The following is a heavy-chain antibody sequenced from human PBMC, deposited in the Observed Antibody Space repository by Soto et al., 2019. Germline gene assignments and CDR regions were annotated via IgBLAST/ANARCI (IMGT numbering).Heavy chain of an antibody. V-gene: IGHV1-46*03. D-gene: IGHD4-17*01. CDR1: GYTFTSYY. CDR2: INPSGGST. J-gene: IGHJ4*02. CDR3: AIVSTALSTTVTTHYFDY. Sequence: QVQLGQSGAEVKKPGASVKVSCKASGYTFTSYYMHWVRQAPGQGLEWMGIINPSGGSTSYAQKFQGRVTMTRDTSTSTVYMELSSLRSEDTAVYYCAIVSTALSTTVTTHYFDYWGQGTLVTVSS.